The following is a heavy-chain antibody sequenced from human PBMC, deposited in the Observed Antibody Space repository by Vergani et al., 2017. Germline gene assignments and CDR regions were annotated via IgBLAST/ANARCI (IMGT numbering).Heavy chain of an antibody. V-gene: IGHV4-38-2*01. D-gene: IGHD3-9*01. J-gene: IGHJ4*02. CDR1: GFSIDNGYY. CDR3: ARRSGIVYDIFSGTQYFFDF. Sequence: QVQLQESGPGLVKPSETLSLTCAVSGFSIDNGYYWDWIRQPPGKGLEWIGCIYRTGRTHFNPSLKSRVTISVDTSNNHFSLRLNSLTAADPAVYYCARRSGIVYDIFSGTQYFFDFWGQGTLVTVSS. CDR2: IYRTGRT.